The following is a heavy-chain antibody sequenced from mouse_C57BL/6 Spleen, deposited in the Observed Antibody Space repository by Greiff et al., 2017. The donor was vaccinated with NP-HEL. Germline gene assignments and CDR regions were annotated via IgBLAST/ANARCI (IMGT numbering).Heavy chain of an antibody. V-gene: IGHV14-1*01. CDR2: IDPEDGDT. J-gene: IGHJ2*01. CDR3: TTFTTVVATPLDY. CDR1: GFNIKDYY. D-gene: IGHD1-1*01. Sequence: VQLKQSGAELVRPGASVKLSCTASGFNIKDYYMHWVKQRPEQGLEWIGRIDPEDGDTEYAPKFQGKATMTADTSSNTAYLQLSSLTSEDTAVYYCTTFTTVVATPLDYWGQGTTLTVSS.